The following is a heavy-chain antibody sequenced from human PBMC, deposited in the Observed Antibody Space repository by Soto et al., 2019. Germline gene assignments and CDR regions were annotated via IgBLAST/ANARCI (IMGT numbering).Heavy chain of an antibody. CDR3: AREEGDGNYYYYGVDV. V-gene: IGHV4-4*02. J-gene: IGHJ6*02. Sequence: QVQLQESGPGLVKPSGTLSLTCAVSGDSISSSNWWSWGRQSPEKGLEWIGHIFHSGSTNYNPSLKSRVTISVDKSQNQFSLKMNSVTAADTAVYYCAREEGDGNYYYYGVDVWGQGTTVTVSS. CDR1: GDSISSSNW. CDR2: IFHSGST. D-gene: IGHD2-21*02.